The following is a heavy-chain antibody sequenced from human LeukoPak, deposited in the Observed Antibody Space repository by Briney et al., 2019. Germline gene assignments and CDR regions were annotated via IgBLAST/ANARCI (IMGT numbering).Heavy chain of an antibody. V-gene: IGHV4-4*02. Sequence: SGTLSLTCAVSGGSISSSNWWSWVRQPPGKGLEWIGEIYHSGSTNYNPPLKSRVTISVDKSKNQFSLKLSSVTAADTAVYYCARDQPYYDILTGYYLYYFDYWGQGTLVTVSS. CDR3: ARDQPYYDILTGYYLYYFDY. CDR2: IYHSGST. J-gene: IGHJ4*02. CDR1: GGSISSSNW. D-gene: IGHD3-9*01.